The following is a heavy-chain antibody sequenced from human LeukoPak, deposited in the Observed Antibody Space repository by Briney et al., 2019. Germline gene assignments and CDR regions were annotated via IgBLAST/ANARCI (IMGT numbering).Heavy chain of an antibody. D-gene: IGHD6-13*01. CDR2: ISYDGSNK. V-gene: IGHV3-30*03. Sequence: GGSLRLSRAASGFTFSSYGMHWVRQAPGKGLEWVAVISYDGSNKYYADSVKGRFTISRDNSKNTLYLQMNSLRAEDTAVYHCARDRERGIAAAGSLDPWGQGTLVTVSS. CDR3: ARDRERGIAAAGSLDP. CDR1: GFTFSSYG. J-gene: IGHJ5*02.